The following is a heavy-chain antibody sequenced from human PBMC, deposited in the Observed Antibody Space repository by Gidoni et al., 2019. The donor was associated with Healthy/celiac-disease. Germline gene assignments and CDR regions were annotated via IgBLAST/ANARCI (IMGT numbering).Heavy chain of an antibody. CDR3: AKDMTTIPRYYMDV. Sequence: EVQLVESGGGLVQRGRSLRRSCAASGFTFEDYAMHWVRQAPGKGLEWVSGISWNSGSIGYADSVKGRFTISRDNAKNSLYLQMNSVRAEDTALYYCAKDMTTIPRYYMDVWGKGTTVTVSS. CDR2: ISWNSGSI. V-gene: IGHV3-9*01. D-gene: IGHD4-17*01. J-gene: IGHJ6*03. CDR1: GFTFEDYA.